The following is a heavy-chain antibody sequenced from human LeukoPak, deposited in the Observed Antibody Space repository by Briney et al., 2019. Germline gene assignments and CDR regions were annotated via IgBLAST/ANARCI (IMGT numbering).Heavy chain of an antibody. D-gene: IGHD6-13*01. CDR1: GYTLTELS. CDR2: FDPEDGET. Sequence: ASVKVSCKVSGYTLTELSMHWVRQAPGKGLEWMGGFDPEDGETIYAQKFQGRVTMTEDTSTDTAYMELSSLRSEDTAVYYCATDGSAAGPRAYYYYYGMDVWGKGTTVTVSS. CDR3: ATDGSAAGPRAYYYYYGMDV. V-gene: IGHV1-24*01. J-gene: IGHJ6*04.